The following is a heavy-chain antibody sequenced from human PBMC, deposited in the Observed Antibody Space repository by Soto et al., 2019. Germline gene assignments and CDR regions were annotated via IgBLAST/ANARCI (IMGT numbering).Heavy chain of an antibody. Sequence: PSETLSLTCTVSGGSISSCGYFWSWIRQHPGKGLEWIGYIYYSGSTYYNPSLKSRVTISVDTSKNQFSLKLSSVTAADTAVYYCARGVGVVTFFDYWGQGTLVTVSS. CDR2: IYYSGST. D-gene: IGHD3-3*01. CDR1: GGSISSCGYF. V-gene: IGHV4-31*03. CDR3: ARGVGVVTFFDY. J-gene: IGHJ4*02.